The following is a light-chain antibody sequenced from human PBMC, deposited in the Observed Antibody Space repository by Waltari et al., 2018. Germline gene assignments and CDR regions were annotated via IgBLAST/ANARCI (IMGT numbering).Light chain of an antibody. V-gene: IGLV2-14*03. J-gene: IGLJ3*02. CDR2: DVS. Sequence: QSALTQPASVSGSPGQSITIPCTGTNSDVGGYNYVSWYQQHPGKAPKLMIYDVSKRPSGVSNRFSGSKSGNTASRIISGLQAEDEADYYCSSYISSLVFGGGTKLTVL. CDR1: NSDVGGYNY. CDR3: SSYISSLV.